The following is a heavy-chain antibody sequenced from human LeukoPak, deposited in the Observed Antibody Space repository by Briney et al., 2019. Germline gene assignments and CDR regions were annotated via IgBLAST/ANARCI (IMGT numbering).Heavy chain of an antibody. D-gene: IGHD2-2*01. Sequence: GASVKVSCKTSGYTFTTYGISWVRQAPGQGLEWMGWISAKNGNTSYAQTLQGRVTMTTDTSTSTAYMELRSLRSDDTAVYYCARGEAQPHDYWGQGTLVTVSS. J-gene: IGHJ4*02. CDR1: GYTFTTYG. V-gene: IGHV1-18*01. CDR2: ISAKNGNT. CDR3: ARGEAQPHDY.